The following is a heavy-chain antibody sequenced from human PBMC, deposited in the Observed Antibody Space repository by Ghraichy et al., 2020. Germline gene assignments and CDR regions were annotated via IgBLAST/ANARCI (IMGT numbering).Heavy chain of an antibody. CDR2: FDPEDGET. CDR1: GYTLTELS. CDR3: ATNGLEMATISLLEGSDAFDI. V-gene: IGHV1-24*01. J-gene: IGHJ3*02. Sequence: ASVKVSCKVSGYTLTELSMHWVRQAPGKGLEWMGGFDPEDGETIYAQKFQGRVTMTEDTSTDTAYMELSSLRSEDTAVYYCATNGLEMATISLLEGSDAFDIWGQGTMVTVSS. D-gene: IGHD5-24*01.